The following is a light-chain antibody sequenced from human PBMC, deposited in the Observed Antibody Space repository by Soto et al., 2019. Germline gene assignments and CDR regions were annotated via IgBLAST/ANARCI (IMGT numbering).Light chain of an antibody. V-gene: IGKV3-11*01. CDR3: QQRSNWPIT. CDR2: DAS. Sequence: EIVLTQSPATLSLSPGERATLSCRTSQSVSSYFAWYQQKPGRAPRLLIYDASNRATGIPARFIGSGSGTDFTLTISSLEPEDFAVYYCQQRSNWPITFGQGTRWRL. CDR1: QSVSSY. J-gene: IGKJ5*01.